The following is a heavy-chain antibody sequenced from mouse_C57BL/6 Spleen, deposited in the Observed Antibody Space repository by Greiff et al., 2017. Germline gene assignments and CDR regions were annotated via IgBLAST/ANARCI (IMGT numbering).Heavy chain of an antibody. CDR1: GYTFTSYG. D-gene: IGHD3-3*01. Sequence: QVQLQQSGAELARPGASVKLSCKASGYTFTSYGISWVKQRTGQGLEWIGEIYPRSGNTYYNEKFKGKATLTADKSSSTAYIELRSLTSEDSAVYFCARMAGDYYAMDYWGQGTSVTVSS. CDR3: ARMAGDYYAMDY. CDR2: IYPRSGNT. J-gene: IGHJ4*01. V-gene: IGHV1-81*01.